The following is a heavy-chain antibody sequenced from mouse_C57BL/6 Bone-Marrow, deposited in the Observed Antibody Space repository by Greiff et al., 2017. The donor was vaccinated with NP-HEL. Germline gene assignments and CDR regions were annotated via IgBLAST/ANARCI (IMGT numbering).Heavy chain of an antibody. D-gene: IGHD1-1*01. CDR3: AVNYYGSSWFAY. V-gene: IGHV1-63*01. CDR2: IYPGGGYT. Sequence: VQLQQSGAELVRPGTSVKMSCKASGYTFTNYWIGWAKPRPGHGLEWIGDIYPGGGYTNYNEKFKGKATLTADKSSSTAYMQFSILTSENSAIYYCAVNYYGSSWFAYWGQGTLVTVSA. CDR1: GYTFTNYW. J-gene: IGHJ3*01.